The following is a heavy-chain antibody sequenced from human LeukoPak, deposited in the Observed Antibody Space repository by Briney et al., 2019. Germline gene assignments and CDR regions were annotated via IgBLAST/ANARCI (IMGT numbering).Heavy chain of an antibody. D-gene: IGHD1-26*01. CDR3: ARWGLSGDYSYLDY. CDR1: GGSINNFY. Sequence: PSETLPRTCTVSGGSINNFYWSWIRQPPGKGLEWIGFIYTTGSTNYNPSLKSRVTISVDTSRNQFSLKLTSVTAADTAVYYCARWGLSGDYSYLDYWGQGTLVTVSS. V-gene: IGHV4-4*09. J-gene: IGHJ4*02. CDR2: IYTTGST.